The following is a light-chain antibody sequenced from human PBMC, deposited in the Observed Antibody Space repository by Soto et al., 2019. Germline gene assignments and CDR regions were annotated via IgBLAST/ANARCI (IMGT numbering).Light chain of an antibody. CDR1: QSISSW. CDR3: QQYESFSLT. J-gene: IGKJ4*01. V-gene: IGKV1-5*03. CDR2: KTS. Sequence: DIQMTQSPSTLSASVGDRVTITCRASQSISSWLAWYQQKPGKAPKLLIYKTSNLESGVPSRFSGSRSGTEFSLTSSSLQLDDFATYYDQQYESFSLTFGGGARVEGK.